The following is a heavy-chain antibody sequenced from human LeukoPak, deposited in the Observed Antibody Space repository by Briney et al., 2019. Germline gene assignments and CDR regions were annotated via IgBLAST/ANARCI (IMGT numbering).Heavy chain of an antibody. CDR2: ITSGGDYI. J-gene: IGHJ4*02. V-gene: IGHV3-21*01. Sequence: PGGSLRLSCAASVFTFSYYGMHWVRQAPGKGLEWVSSITSGGDYIYYADSVKGRFTTSRDNAKNSLSLQLNSLRVEDTAVYYCARGHYDVLAASYKWTPDYWGQGTLVTVSS. CDR3: ARGHYDVLAASYKWTPDY. CDR1: VFTFSYYG. D-gene: IGHD3-9*01.